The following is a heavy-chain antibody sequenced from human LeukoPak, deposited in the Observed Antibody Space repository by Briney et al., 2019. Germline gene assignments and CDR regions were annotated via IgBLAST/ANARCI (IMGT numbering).Heavy chain of an antibody. D-gene: IGHD3-16*02. Sequence: SETLSLTCAVYGGSFSGYYWSWIRQPPGKGLEWIGEINHSGSTNYNPSLKSRVTISVDTSKNQFSLKLSSVTAADTAVYYCARGIRGYRNLALDYWGQGTLVTVSS. CDR1: GGSFSGYY. J-gene: IGHJ4*02. V-gene: IGHV4-34*01. CDR3: ARGIRGYRNLALDY. CDR2: INHSGST.